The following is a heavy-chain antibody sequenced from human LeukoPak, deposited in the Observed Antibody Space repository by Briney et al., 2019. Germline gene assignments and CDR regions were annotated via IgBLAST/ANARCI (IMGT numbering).Heavy chain of an antibody. CDR1: GFTFRSFG. CDR3: ARDPSGIAVALGW. D-gene: IGHD6-19*01. Sequence: PGRSLRLSCAASGFTFRSFGMHWVRQAPSKGLEWVAVIWYDGSNKYYADSVKGRFTISRDNSKNTLYLQMNSLRAEDTAVYYCARDPSGIAVALGWWGQGTLVTVSS. CDR2: IWYDGSNK. J-gene: IGHJ4*02. V-gene: IGHV3-33*08.